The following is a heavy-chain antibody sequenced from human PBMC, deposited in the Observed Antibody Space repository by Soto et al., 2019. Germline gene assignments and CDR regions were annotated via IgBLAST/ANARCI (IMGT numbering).Heavy chain of an antibody. J-gene: IGHJ6*02. CDR1: GYNFPNYW. CDR2: IYPGDSDP. D-gene: IGHD5-12*01. V-gene: IGHV5-51*01. CDR3: ARHWVVATIEGYYYYVMDV. Sequence: GESLKISCKGSGYNFPNYWIGWARQMPGKGLEWMGVIYPGDSDPRYSPSFQGQVTISADKSISTAYLQWSSLKASDTAMYYCARHWVVATIEGYYYYVMDVWGQGTTVTVSS.